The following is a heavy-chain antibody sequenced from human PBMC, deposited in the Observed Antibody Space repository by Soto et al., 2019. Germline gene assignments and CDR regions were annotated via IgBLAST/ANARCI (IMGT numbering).Heavy chain of an antibody. CDR3: ARDPLYSYGLGPFDP. Sequence: PSETLSLTCTVSGGSIISYYWSWIRQPPGKGLEWIGYIYYSGSTNYNPSLKSRVTISVDTSKNQFSLKLSSVTAADTAVYYCARDPLYSYGLGPFDPWGQGTLVTVSS. CDR2: IYYSGST. D-gene: IGHD5-18*01. V-gene: IGHV4-59*01. CDR1: GGSIISYY. J-gene: IGHJ5*02.